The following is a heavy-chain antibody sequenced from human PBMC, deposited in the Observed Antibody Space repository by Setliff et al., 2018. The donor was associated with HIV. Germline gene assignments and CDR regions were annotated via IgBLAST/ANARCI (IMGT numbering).Heavy chain of an antibody. CDR1: GGSIWNYY. J-gene: IGHJ6*03. CDR3: ARGLVVVTDSDYDTNYYYYYYMDV. CDR2: IYYSGST. D-gene: IGHD5-12*01. Sequence: SETLSLTCTVSGGSIWNYYWSWIRQPPGKGLEWIGYIYYSGSTYYNPSLKSRVTISIDTSKNQFSLKLSSVTAADTAVYYCARGLVVVTDSDYDTNYYYYYYMDVWGKGTTVTSP. V-gene: IGHV4-59*06.